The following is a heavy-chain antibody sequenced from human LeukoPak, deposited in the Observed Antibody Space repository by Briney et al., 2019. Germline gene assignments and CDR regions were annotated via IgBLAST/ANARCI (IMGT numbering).Heavy chain of an antibody. CDR2: IKKDVSEK. J-gene: IGHJ3*02. CDR3: ARGALDYDLWSGYYPIDAFVI. D-gene: IGHD3-3*01. CDR1: GFTLSSYW. Sequence: GGSLSLSCAASGFTLSSYWMSWVRQAAGKGLGWVAYIKKDVSEKYYVDSVKGRFTISRDNAKSSLYLQMNSLRAEDTAVYYCARGALDYDLWSGYYPIDAFVIWGQGTMDTVSS. V-gene: IGHV3-7*01.